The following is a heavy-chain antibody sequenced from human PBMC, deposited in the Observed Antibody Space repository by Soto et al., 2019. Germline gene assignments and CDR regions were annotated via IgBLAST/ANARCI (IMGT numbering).Heavy chain of an antibody. CDR2: IIPIFGTA. J-gene: IGHJ6*02. Sequence: GASVKVSCKASGGTFSSYAISWVRQAPGQGLEWMGGIIPIFGTANYAQKFQGRVTITADKSTSTAYMELSSLRSEDTAVYYCARDPFRIVVPAAIGGTGMDVWGQGTTVTVSS. CDR3: ARDPFRIVVPAAIGGTGMDV. CDR1: GGTFSSYA. V-gene: IGHV1-69*06. D-gene: IGHD2-2*02.